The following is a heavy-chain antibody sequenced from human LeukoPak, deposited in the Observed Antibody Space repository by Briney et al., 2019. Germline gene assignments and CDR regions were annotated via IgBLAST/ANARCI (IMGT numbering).Heavy chain of an antibody. J-gene: IGHJ3*01. Sequence: ASVKVSCKASGYTFTSYDVNWVRQASGQGLEWMGIIYPGDSGPTYSPSFQGQVTISVDKSINTAYLQWSGLQASDTAMYYCGMSGDRVPLQDDVFDVWGQGTMVTVST. D-gene: IGHD1-26*01. CDR3: GMSGDRVPLQDDVFDV. CDR2: IYPGDSGP. V-gene: IGHV5-51*01. CDR1: GYTFTSYD.